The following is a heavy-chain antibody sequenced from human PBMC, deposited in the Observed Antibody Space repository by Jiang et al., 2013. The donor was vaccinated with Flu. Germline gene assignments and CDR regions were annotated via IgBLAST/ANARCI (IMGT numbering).Heavy chain of an antibody. Sequence: SCKASGYTFTGYYMHWVRQAPGQGLEWMGWINPNSGGTNYAQKFQGRVTMTRDTSISTAYMELSRLRSDDTAVYYCANGGEGPRLIYGMDVWGQGTTVTVSS. CDR3: ANGGEGPRLIYGMDV. D-gene: IGHD3-16*01. CDR2: INPNSGGT. CDR1: GYTFTGYY. J-gene: IGHJ6*02. V-gene: IGHV1-2*02.